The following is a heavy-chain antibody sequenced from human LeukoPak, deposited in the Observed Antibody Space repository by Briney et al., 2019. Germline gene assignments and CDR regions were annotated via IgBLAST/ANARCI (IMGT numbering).Heavy chain of an antibody. Sequence: GGSLRLSCAASGFAVSSNYMSWVRQAPGKGLEWVSVIYSAGNTYYADSVKGRFTISRDNSKNTVSLQTNSLRDEDTAVYFCAVSRIVGAVDVFDMWGQGTMVTVSS. J-gene: IGHJ3*02. CDR3: AVSRIVGAVDVFDM. D-gene: IGHD1-26*01. CDR2: IYSAGNT. V-gene: IGHV3-66*01. CDR1: GFAVSSNY.